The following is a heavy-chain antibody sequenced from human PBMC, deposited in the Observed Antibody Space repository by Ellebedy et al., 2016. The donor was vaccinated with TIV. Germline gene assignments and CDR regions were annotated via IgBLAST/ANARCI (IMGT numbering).Heavy chain of an antibody. CDR2: INHSGST. CDR3: ATGYSSGWDKGDFDY. Sequence: SETLSLTCAVYGGSFSGYYWSWIRQPPGKGLEWIGEINHSGSTNYNPSLKSRVTVSVDTSKNQFSLKLSSVTAADTAVYYCATGYSSGWDKGDFDYWGQGTLVTVSS. V-gene: IGHV4-34*01. D-gene: IGHD6-19*01. CDR1: GGSFSGYY. J-gene: IGHJ4*02.